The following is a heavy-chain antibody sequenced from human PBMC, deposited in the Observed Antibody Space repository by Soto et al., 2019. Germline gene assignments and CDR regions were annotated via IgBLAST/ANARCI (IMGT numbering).Heavy chain of an antibody. CDR3: ARISSVDPYGYVNGGLDV. CDR2: FYHSGNS. CDR1: GGSIRSYY. J-gene: IGHJ6*02. V-gene: IGHV4-59*01. Sequence: SETLSLTCSVSGGSIRSYYWSWMRHSPEKGLEWIGYFYHSGNSNYNPSLKSRVTISVDTSKNQLSLSLRSVTAADTAVYFCARISSVDPYGYVNGGLDVWGQGTTVTVSS. D-gene: IGHD5-18*01.